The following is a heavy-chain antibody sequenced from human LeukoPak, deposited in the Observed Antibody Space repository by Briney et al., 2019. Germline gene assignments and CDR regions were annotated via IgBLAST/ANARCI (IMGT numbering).Heavy chain of an antibody. J-gene: IGHJ4*02. V-gene: IGHV4-59*08. CDR1: GGSISSYY. Sequence: SETLSLTCTVSGGSISSYYWSWIRQPPGKGLEWIGYIYYSGSTNYNPSLKSRVTISVDTSKNQFSLKLSSVTAADTAVYYCAGSSDFWCGYWRYFDYWGQGTLVTVSS. CDR3: AGSSDFWCGYWRYFDY. D-gene: IGHD3-3*01. CDR2: IYYSGST.